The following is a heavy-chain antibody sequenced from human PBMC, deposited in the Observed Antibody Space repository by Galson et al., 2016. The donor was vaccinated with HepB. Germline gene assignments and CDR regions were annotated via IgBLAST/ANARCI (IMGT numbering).Heavy chain of an antibody. J-gene: IGHJ4*02. CDR2: ISGSGGIR. CDR1: GFTFNSYA. CDR3: AKDTNPGGYAPHD. V-gene: IGHV3-23*01. Sequence: SLRLSCAASGFTFNSYAMNWVRQAAGKGLEWVSLISGSGGIRHYADSVKGRVTISRDNSENTGYLQMNSQIAEETAVYYCAKDTNPGGYAPHDWGQGTLVSVSS. D-gene: IGHD2-2*01.